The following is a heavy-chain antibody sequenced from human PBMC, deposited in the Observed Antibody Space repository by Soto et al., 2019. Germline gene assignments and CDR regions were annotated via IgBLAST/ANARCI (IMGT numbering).Heavy chain of an antibody. J-gene: IGHJ6*02. D-gene: IGHD6-6*01. Sequence: PRGSLRLSCAASGFTFSSYGMHWVRQAPGKGLEWVAVIWYDGSNKYYADSVKGRFTISRDNSKNTLYLQMNSLRAEDTAVYYCAREGQSSSYGMDVRGQGTTVTVSS. CDR3: AREGQSSSYGMDV. CDR1: GFTFSSYG. V-gene: IGHV3-33*01. CDR2: IWYDGSNK.